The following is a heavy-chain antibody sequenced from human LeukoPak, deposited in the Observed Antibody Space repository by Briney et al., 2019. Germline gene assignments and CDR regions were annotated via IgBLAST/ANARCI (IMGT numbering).Heavy chain of an antibody. CDR3: ARRGSSWYFDY. CDR1: GITFSSYA. Sequence: PGGSLRLSCAASGITFSSYAMSWVRQAPGKGLEWVSAISGGGVSTYYADSVKGRFTISRDNSKNTLYLQMNSLIGEDTAVYYCARRGSSWYFDYWGQGNLVTVSS. V-gene: IGHV3-23*01. D-gene: IGHD6-13*01. CDR2: ISGGGVST. J-gene: IGHJ4*02.